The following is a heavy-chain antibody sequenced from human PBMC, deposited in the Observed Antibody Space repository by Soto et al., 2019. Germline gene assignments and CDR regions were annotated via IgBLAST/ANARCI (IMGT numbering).Heavy chain of an antibody. D-gene: IGHD5-18*01. V-gene: IGHV3-11*06. Sequence: CLSLSCAASCFTFSDYYMSWIRQAPGKGLEWVSYITSSISYTNYADSVKGRFTISRDNAKNSLYLQMNSLRAEDTAVYYCARYIYGYVDYWGQGTLVTVSS. J-gene: IGHJ4*02. CDR3: ARYIYGYVDY. CDR2: ITSSISYT. CDR1: CFTFSDYY.